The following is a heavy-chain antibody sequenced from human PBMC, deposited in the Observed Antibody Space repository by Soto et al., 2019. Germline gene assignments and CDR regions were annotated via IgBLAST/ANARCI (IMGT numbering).Heavy chain of an antibody. CDR3: AIDLGRSWYPEYFQH. Sequence: GGSLRLACAASGFTFSSYSMNWVRQAPGKGLEWVSYISSSSSTIYYADSVRGRFTISRDNAKNSLYLQMNSLRAEDTAVYYCAIDLGRSWYPEYFQHWGQRTLVTVSS. D-gene: IGHD6-13*01. CDR1: GFTFSSYS. J-gene: IGHJ1*01. V-gene: IGHV3-48*01. CDR2: ISSSSSTI.